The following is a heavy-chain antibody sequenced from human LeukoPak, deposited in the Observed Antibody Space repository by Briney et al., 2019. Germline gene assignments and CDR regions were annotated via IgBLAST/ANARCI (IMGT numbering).Heavy chain of an antibody. J-gene: IGHJ4*02. Sequence: PGGSLRLSCAASGFTFSIYGMHWVRQAPGKGLEWVAVIWEDGTNIHYADSVKGRFTISRDNFKNTLYLQMNSLRDEDTAVYCCARPGYNSGWYEYWGRGTLVTVSS. CDR3: ARPGYNSGWYEY. CDR2: IWEDGTNI. CDR1: GFTFSIYG. D-gene: IGHD6-19*01. V-gene: IGHV3-33*08.